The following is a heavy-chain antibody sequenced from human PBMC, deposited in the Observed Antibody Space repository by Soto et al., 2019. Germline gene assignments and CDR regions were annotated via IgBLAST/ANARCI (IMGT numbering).Heavy chain of an antibody. CDR3: ARIIEQWLVYFDY. V-gene: IGHV2-26*01. CDR1: GGSISSYYW. D-gene: IGHD6-19*01. J-gene: IGHJ4*02. Sequence: ETLSLTCTVSGGSISSYYWSWIRQPPGKALEWLGHIFSNDEKSYSTSLKSRLTISKDTSKSQVVLTMTNMDPVDTATYYCARIIEQWLVYFDYWGQGTLVTVSS. CDR2: IFSNDEK.